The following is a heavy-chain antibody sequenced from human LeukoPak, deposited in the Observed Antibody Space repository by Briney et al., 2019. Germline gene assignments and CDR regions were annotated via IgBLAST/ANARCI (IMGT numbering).Heavy chain of an antibody. CDR1: GYTFTTYY. CDR2: INPSGGST. D-gene: IGHD6-13*01. Sequence: ASVKVSCKASGYTFTTYYMHWVRQAPGQGLEWMGVINPSGGSTNYAQKFQGRVTITRNTSISTAYMELSSLRSEDTAVYYCARVGGYSSSWYTWGQGTLVTVSS. CDR3: ARVGGYSSSWYT. V-gene: IGHV1-46*01. J-gene: IGHJ4*02.